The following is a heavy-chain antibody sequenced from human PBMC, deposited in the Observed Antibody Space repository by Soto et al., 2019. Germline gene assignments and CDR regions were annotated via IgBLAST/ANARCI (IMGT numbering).Heavy chain of an antibody. CDR2: IRDGPNNYPT. V-gene: IGHV3-73*01. CDR1: GFTFTGSA. D-gene: IGHD2-15*01. J-gene: IGHJ4*02. CDR3: RNLDGDNIGN. Sequence: GGTLRLSCSASGFTFTGSAMPWVRQASGTGREWVCLIRDGPNNYPTSYAAAVKGRFTISRDDAKNTSSLHMTSLNTEDTAWYYWRNLDGDNIGNWGQGTLVTVSS.